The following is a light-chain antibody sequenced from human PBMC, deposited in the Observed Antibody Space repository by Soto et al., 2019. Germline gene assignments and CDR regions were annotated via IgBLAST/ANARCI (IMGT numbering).Light chain of an antibody. CDR2: DAS. Sequence: EIVMTQSPATLSVSPGEGAALSCRASQSVSSNFAWYQQKPGQAPRLLIYDASTRATGIPARFSGSGSGTEFTLTISSLQSEDFAVYYCQQYKKWPRTFGHGTKVAIK. CDR1: QSVSSN. J-gene: IGKJ1*01. V-gene: IGKV3-15*01. CDR3: QQYKKWPRT.